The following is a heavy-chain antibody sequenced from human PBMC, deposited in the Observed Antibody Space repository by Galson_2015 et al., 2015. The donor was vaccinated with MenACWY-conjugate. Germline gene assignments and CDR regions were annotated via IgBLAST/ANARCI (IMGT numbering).Heavy chain of an antibody. J-gene: IGHJ1*01. CDR1: EYTFTSFA. D-gene: IGHD3-10*01. Sequence: SVKVSCKASEYTFTSFAIHWVRQAPGQRLEWMGWINAGNGNTKYSQTFQGRLTVTSDTSAKTAYMELSSLRSEDTAVYYCARYPRDYDSGRYSFHHWGQGTLVTVSS. CDR3: ARYPRDYDSGRYSFHH. V-gene: IGHV1-3*01. CDR2: INAGNGNT.